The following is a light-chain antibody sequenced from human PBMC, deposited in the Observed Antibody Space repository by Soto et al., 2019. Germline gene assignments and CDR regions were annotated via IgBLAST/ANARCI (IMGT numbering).Light chain of an antibody. CDR1: QSVSSS. J-gene: IGKJ5*01. CDR3: QQRSNWQVT. Sequence: EIVLTQSPVTLSLSPGERATLSCRASQSVSSSLAWYQQKPGQAPRLLIYDASNRATGLPARFSGSASGTDFTLTISSLEPEDFAVYYCQQRSNWQVTFGQGTRLPIK. CDR2: DAS. V-gene: IGKV3-11*01.